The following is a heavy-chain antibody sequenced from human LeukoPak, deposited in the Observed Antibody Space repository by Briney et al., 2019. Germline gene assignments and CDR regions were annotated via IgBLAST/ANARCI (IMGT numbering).Heavy chain of an antibody. J-gene: IGHJ4*02. CDR3: AKEGGDLSWDLTN. V-gene: IGHV3-23*01. CDR2: ISGSGGST. D-gene: IGHD3-16*02. Sequence: GGSLRLSCAASGVTFSSYSMSRVRQAPGKGLEWVSAISGSGGSTYYADSVKGRFIISSNSSNNMLYLQMNSLRAEDTAVYYCAKEGGDLSWDLTNWGQGTLVTVSS. CDR1: GVTFSSYS.